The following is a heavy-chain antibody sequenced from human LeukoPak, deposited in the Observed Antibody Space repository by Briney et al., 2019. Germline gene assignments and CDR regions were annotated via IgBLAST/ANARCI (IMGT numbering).Heavy chain of an antibody. CDR2: ISGGTT. CDR1: GFTFGDYL. D-gene: IGHD6-19*01. J-gene: IGHJ4*02. Sequence: PGGSLRLSCTASGFTFGDYLMSWLRQAPGKGLEWIGFISGGTTEYAASVKGRFTISRDDSTSIAYLQMNSLITEDTAVYYCSRGSGWLSVYWGQGTLVTVSS. V-gene: IGHV3-49*03. CDR3: SRGSGWLSVY.